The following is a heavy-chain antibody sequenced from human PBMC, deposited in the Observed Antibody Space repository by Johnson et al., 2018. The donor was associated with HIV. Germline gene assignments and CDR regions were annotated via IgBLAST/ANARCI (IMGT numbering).Heavy chain of an antibody. D-gene: IGHD3-3*01. CDR3: ARDRRITIFGSGRAVQSNDAFDI. J-gene: IGHJ3*02. Sequence: VQLVEFGGGLVQPGGSLRLSCAASGFTFSSYWMSWVRQAPGKGLEWVANIKQDGSEKYYVDSVKGRFTISRDNAKNSLYLQMNSLRAEDTAVYYCARDRRITIFGSGRAVQSNDAFDIWGQGTMVTVSS. V-gene: IGHV3-7*05. CDR2: IKQDGSEK. CDR1: GFTFSSYW.